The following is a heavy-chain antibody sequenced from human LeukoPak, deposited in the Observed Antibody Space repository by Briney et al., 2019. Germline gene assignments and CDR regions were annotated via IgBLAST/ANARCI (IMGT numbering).Heavy chain of an antibody. CDR1: GFTFSSYR. J-gene: IGHJ6*03. CDR3: ARVRREMKRSLGRTTEYSYYYYMDV. V-gene: IGHV3-48*04. Sequence: GGSLRLSCAASGFTFSSYRMNWVRQAPGKGLEWVSYISSSSSTIYYADSVKGRFTISRDNAKNSLYLQMNRLRAEDTAVYYCARVRREMKRSLGRTTEYSYYYYMDVWGKGTTVTVSS. CDR2: ISSSSSTI. D-gene: IGHD1/OR15-1a*01.